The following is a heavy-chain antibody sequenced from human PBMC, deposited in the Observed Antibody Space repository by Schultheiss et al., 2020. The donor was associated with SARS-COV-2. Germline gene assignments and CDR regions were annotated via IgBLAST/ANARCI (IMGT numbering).Heavy chain of an antibody. CDR2: ISSSSSYI. CDR1: GFTFSSYS. Sequence: GSLRLSCAASGFTFSSYSMNWVRQAPGKGLEWVSSISSSSSYIYYADSVKGRFTISRDNAKNSLYLQMNSLRAEDTAVYYCARPTYGDYVPYYYYYMDVWGKGTTVTVSS. CDR3: ARPTYGDYVPYYYYYMDV. D-gene: IGHD4-17*01. V-gene: IGHV3-21*01. J-gene: IGHJ6*03.